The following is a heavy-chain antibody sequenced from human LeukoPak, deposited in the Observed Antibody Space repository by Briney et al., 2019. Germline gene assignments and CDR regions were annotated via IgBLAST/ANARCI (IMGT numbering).Heavy chain of an antibody. CDR3: ARDTAFYGSGSYPYPYYYYYMDV. CDR2: IYHSGST. J-gene: IGHJ6*03. Sequence: SETLSLTCTVSGGSISSGGYYWSWIRQPPGKGLEWIGYIYHSGSTYYNPSLKSRVTISVDRSKNQFSLKLSSVTAADTAVYYCARDTAFYGSGSYPYPYYYYYMDVWGKGTTVTVSS. CDR1: GGSISSGGYY. D-gene: IGHD3-10*01. V-gene: IGHV4-30-2*01.